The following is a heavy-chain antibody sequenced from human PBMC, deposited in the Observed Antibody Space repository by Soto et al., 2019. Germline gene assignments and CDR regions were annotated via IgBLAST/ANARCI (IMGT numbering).Heavy chain of an antibody. CDR1: GFTFSSFA. Sequence: EVQLVESGGGLIQPGGSLRLSCAASGFTFSSFAMNWVRQAPGKGLEWLSYISISGGTIHYAGSLKGRFTISRDIAKSSLYLQMNSLGAEDTAVYYCAREELDYGDYGVRDDLDYWGQGTRVTVSS. D-gene: IGHD4-17*01. CDR2: ISISGGTI. V-gene: IGHV3-48*01. J-gene: IGHJ4*02. CDR3: AREELDYGDYGVRDDLDY.